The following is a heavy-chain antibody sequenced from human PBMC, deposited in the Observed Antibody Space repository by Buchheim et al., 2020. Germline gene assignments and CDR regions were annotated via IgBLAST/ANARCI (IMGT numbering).Heavy chain of an antibody. D-gene: IGHD5/OR15-5a*01. CDR1: GASINSGNYY. CDR2: IYYTGIP. J-gene: IGHJ4*02. Sequence: QVQLQESGPGLVKPSQTLSLTCTVSGASINSGNYYWSWIRQPPGKGLEWIGYIYYTGIPYYNPSLRSRGIISLDTSKNEFSLKVSSVTAADTAVYYCATLLSMSSTFWGQGTL. V-gene: IGHV4-30-4*01. CDR3: ATLLSMSSTF.